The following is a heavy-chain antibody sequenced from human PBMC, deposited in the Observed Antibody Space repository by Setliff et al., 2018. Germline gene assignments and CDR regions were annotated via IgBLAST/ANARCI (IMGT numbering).Heavy chain of an antibody. V-gene: IGHV3-23*01. CDR3: ARDGHNVYYFDY. CDR2: ISGGGTNM. J-gene: IGHJ4*02. Sequence: HPGGSLRLSCAASGFVFSNFAMNWVRQAPGKGLEWVSTISGGGTNMDYADSVKGRFTISRDNSNSEVFLQMDSLRAEDTAVYYCARDGHNVYYFDYWGLGTLVTVSS. CDR1: GFVFSNFA. D-gene: IGHD1-1*01.